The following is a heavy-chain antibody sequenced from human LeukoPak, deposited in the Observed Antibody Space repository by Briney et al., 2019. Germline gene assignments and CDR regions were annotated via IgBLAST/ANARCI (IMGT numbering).Heavy chain of an antibody. V-gene: IGHV4-4*07. CDR3: ARDRYYYDSSGKLFFDY. CDR2: IYTSGST. J-gene: IGHJ4*02. D-gene: IGHD3-22*01. Sequence: PSETLSLTCTVSGGSISSYHWSWIRQPAGKGLEWIGRIYTSGSTNYNPSLKSRVTMSVDMSKNQFSLKLSSVTAADTAVYYCARDRYYYDSSGKLFFDYWGQGTLVTVSS. CDR1: GGSISSYH.